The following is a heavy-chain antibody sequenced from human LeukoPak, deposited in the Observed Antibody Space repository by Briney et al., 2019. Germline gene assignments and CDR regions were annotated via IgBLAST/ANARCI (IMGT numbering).Heavy chain of an antibody. Sequence: GGSLRLSCAASGFTFSSYGMSWVRQAPGKGLEWVSSISSSSSYIYYADSVKGRFTISRDNAKNSLYLQMNSLRAEDTAVYYCARDLTRFDAWGQGILVTVSS. D-gene: IGHD3-10*01. CDR2: ISSSSSYI. CDR1: GFTFSSYG. J-gene: IGHJ5*02. CDR3: ARDLTRFDA. V-gene: IGHV3-21*01.